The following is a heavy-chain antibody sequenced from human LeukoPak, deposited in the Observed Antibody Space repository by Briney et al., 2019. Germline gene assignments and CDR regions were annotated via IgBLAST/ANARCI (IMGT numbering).Heavy chain of an antibody. CDR3: ATEVGQWLVRT. CDR2: ISSSGSTI. V-gene: IGHV3-11*01. D-gene: IGHD6-19*01. J-gene: IGHJ5*02. Sequence: GGSLRLSCAASGFTFSDYYMSWIRQAPGKGLEWVSYISSSGSTIYYADSVKGRFTISRDNAKNSLYLQMNSLGAEDTAVYYCATEVGQWLVRTWGQGTLVTVSS. CDR1: GFTFSDYY.